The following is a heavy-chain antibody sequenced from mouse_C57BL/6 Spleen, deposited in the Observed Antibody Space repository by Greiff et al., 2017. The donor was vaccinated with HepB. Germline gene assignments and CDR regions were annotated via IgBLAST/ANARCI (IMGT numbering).Heavy chain of an antibody. V-gene: IGHV1-42*01. CDR1: GYSFTGYY. D-gene: IGHD1-1*01. J-gene: IGHJ3*01. CDR2: INPSTGGT. Sequence: DVQLQESGPELVKPGASVKISCKASGYSFTGYYMNWVKQSPEKSLEWIGEINPSTGGTTYNQKFKAKATLTVDKSSSTAYMQLKSLTSEDSAVYYCARRGDYGSSSFAYWGQGTLVTVSA. CDR3: ARRGDYGSSSFAY.